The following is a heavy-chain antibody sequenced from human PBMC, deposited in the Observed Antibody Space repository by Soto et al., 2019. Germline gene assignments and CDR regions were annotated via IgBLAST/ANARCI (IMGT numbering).Heavy chain of an antibody. D-gene: IGHD6-19*01. CDR3: SRPKPPNSGREIDAFDI. CDR2: IYPGDSET. V-gene: IGHV5-51*01. J-gene: IGHJ3*02. Sequence: GESLKISCKGSGYSFTDSWIGWVRQMPGKGLEWMGIIYPGDSETGYSPSFQGQVTISADKSISTAYLQWNSLKASDTAMYYCSRPKPPNSGREIDAFDIRGPGTMVTVSS. CDR1: GYSFTDSW.